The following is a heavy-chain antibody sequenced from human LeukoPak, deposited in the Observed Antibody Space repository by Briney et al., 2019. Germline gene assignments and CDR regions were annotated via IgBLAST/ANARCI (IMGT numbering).Heavy chain of an antibody. CDR1: GFTFSGYS. J-gene: IGHJ4*02. CDR2: ISSSSSTI. V-gene: IGHV3-48*01. Sequence: GGSLRLSCAASGFTFSGYSMNWVRQAPGKGLEWISHISSSSSTIYYADSVKGRFTISRDNAKNSLYLQMNSLRAEDTAVYYCARVGYDFWSGYYTDWGQGTLVTVSS. D-gene: IGHD3-3*01. CDR3: ARVGYDFWSGYYTD.